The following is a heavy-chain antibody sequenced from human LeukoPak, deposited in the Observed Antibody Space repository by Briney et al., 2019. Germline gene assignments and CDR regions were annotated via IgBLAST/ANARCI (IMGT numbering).Heavy chain of an antibody. CDR3: ARHVAVGETA. D-gene: IGHD1-26*01. V-gene: IGHV4-31*03. J-gene: IGHJ5*02. CDR1: GGSISSGGYY. CDR2: IYYSRTT. Sequence: SETLSLTCTVSGGSISSGGYYWSWIRQHPGKGLEWIGYIYYSRTTYYNPSLKSRVTISVDTSKNQFSLKLSSVTAADTAVYYCARHVAVGETAWGQGILVTVFS.